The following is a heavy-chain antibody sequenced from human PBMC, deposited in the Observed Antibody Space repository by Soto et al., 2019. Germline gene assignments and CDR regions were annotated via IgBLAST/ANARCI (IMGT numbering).Heavy chain of an antibody. CDR3: ARDLETGTTRDLERGGDY. D-gene: IGHD1-1*01. J-gene: IGHJ4*02. V-gene: IGHV1-8*01. Sequence: GASVKVSCKASGYTFTSYDINWVRQATGQGLEWMGWMNPNSGNTGYAQKFQGRVTMTRNTSISTAYMELSSLRSEDTAVYYCARDLETGTTRDLERGGDYWGQGTLVTVSS. CDR1: GYTFTSYD. CDR2: MNPNSGNT.